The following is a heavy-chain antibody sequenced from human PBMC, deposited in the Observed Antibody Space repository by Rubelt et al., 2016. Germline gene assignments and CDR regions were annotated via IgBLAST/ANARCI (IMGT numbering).Heavy chain of an antibody. CDR1: GFTFSGYW. J-gene: IGHJ2*01. CDR3: ARAWLEL. CDR2: IKEDGSET. D-gene: IGHD3-9*01. Sequence: EVQLVESGGGLVQPGGSLRLSCAASGFTFSGYWMPWVRQAPGKGLEWVANIKEDGSETYYVDSVKGRFTISRDNAKNHLYLQMSSRTAEGRALFYCARAWLELWGRGTLVTVSS. V-gene: IGHV3-7*04.